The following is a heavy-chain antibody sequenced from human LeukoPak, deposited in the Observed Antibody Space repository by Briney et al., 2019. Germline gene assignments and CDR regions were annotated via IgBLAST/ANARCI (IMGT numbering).Heavy chain of an antibody. CDR1: GFTFSSYS. V-gene: IGHV3-21*01. D-gene: IGHD3-22*01. CDR2: ISSSSSYI. CDR3: ARVAYYYDSSGYDRYFDY. J-gene: IGHJ4*02. Sequence: GGSLRLSCAASGFTFSSYSMNWVRQAPGKGLEWVSSISSSSSYIYYADSVKGRFTISRDNAKNSLYLQMNSLRAEDTAVYYCARVAYYYDSSGYDRYFDYWGQGTLVTVSP.